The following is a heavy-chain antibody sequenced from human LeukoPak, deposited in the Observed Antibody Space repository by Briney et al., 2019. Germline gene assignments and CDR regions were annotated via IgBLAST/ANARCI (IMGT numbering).Heavy chain of an antibody. CDR2: VKTRTDGGTT. D-gene: IGHD5-24*01. J-gene: IGHJ4*02. CDR3: TTNYPRRLGY. V-gene: IGHV3-15*01. Sequence: PGGSLRLSCAASGFTINSAWMGWVRQAPGKGLECIGRVKTRTDGGTTDYAAPVKGRFTISRDDSKNTLYPQMNSLKTEDTGVYYCTTNYPRRLGYWGQGTLVTVSS. CDR1: GFTINSAW.